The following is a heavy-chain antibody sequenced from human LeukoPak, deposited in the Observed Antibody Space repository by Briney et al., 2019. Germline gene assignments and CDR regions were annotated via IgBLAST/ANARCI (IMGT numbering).Heavy chain of an antibody. V-gene: IGHV4-59*01. D-gene: IGHD6-13*01. CDR1: GGSIRSYY. J-gene: IGHJ2*01. Sequence: SETLSLTCTVSGGSIRSYYWSWIRQPPGKGLEWIGYIYYSGSTNYNPSLKSRVTISVDTSKNQFSLKLSSVTAADTAVYYCARVYYSSSYDYWYFDLWGRGTLVTVSS. CDR3: ARVYYSSSYDYWYFDL. CDR2: IYYSGST.